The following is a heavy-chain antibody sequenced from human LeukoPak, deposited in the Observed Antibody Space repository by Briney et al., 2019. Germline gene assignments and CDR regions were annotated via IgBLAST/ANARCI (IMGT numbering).Heavy chain of an antibody. J-gene: IGHJ6*03. D-gene: IGHD1-26*01. CDR2: ISYDGGNK. CDR3: ASNIVGATPWVYYYYMDV. V-gene: IGHV3-30*04. Sequence: GGSLRLSCAASGFTFSDYAMHWVRQAPGKGLEWVAVISYDGGNKYYADSVKGRFTISRDNSKNTLYLQMNSLRAEDAAVYYCASNIVGATPWVYYYYMDVWGKGTTVTVSS. CDR1: GFTFSDYA.